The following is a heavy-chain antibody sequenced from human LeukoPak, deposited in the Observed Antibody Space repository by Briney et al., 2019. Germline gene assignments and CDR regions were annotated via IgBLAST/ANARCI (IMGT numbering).Heavy chain of an antibody. D-gene: IGHD3-22*01. Sequence: SETLSLTCTVSGGSISSGDYYWSWIRQPPGKGLEWIGYIYHSGSTHFNPSLKSRVTISVDTSKNQFSLKLSSVTAADTAVYFCARGPDSSGYYYFDYWGQGTLVTVSS. CDR2: IYHSGST. CDR3: ARGPDSSGYYYFDY. V-gene: IGHV4-30-4*01. CDR1: GGSISSGDYY. J-gene: IGHJ4*02.